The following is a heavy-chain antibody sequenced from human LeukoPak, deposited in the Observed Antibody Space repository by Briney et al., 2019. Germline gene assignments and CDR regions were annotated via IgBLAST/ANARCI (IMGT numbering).Heavy chain of an antibody. V-gene: IGHV5-51*01. Sequence: GESLKISCKGSGYSFTSYWIGWVRQMPGKGLEWMGIIYPGDSDTRYSPSFQGQVTISADKSISTAYLQGSSLKAPDTAMYYCARLGFYDILTEYGMDIWGQGTTVTVSS. CDR3: ARLGFYDILTEYGMDI. D-gene: IGHD3-9*01. CDR2: IYPGDSDT. CDR1: GYSFTSYW. J-gene: IGHJ6*02.